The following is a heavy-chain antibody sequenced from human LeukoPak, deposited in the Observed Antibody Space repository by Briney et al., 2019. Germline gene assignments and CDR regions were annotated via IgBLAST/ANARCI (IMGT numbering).Heavy chain of an antibody. D-gene: IGHD1-26*01. CDR1: GLIFSNYW. V-gene: IGHV3-7*01. CDR2: INQDASEK. Sequence: PGGSLRLSCAASGLIFSNYWMGWVRQAPGKGLEWVASINQDASEKYYVDSVKGRFTISRDNAKNSLYLHMNSLRVEDTAVYYCARDEAIVGANDAFDIWGQGTMVTVSS. J-gene: IGHJ3*02. CDR3: ARDEAIVGANDAFDI.